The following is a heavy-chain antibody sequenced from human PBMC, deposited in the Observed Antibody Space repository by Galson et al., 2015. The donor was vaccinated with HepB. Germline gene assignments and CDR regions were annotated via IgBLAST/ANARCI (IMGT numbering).Heavy chain of an antibody. CDR3: TRGRGWCDY. V-gene: IGHV5-10-1*01. D-gene: IGHD6-19*01. CDR1: GYTFTNNW. CDR2: INPSDSET. J-gene: IGHJ4*02. Sequence: QSGAEVKKPGESLRISCKASGYTFTNNWITWVRQVPGKGLEWMGRINPSDSETNYSPSFQGHVTFSGDQSTTTVYLQWSSLKATDTAMYYCTRGRGWCDYWGQGTLVTVSS.